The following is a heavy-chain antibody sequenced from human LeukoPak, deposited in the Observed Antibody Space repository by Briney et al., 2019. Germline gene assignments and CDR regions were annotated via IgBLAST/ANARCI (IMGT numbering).Heavy chain of an antibody. V-gene: IGHV3-21*01. Sequence: GGSLRLSCAVSGFTFSSYSTNWVRQPPRKGLEWVSSISSSSSYIYYADSVKGRLTTSRDNAKKSLCLQMYSALAARTSVAFCARDRNYYSSTGCYPYYYYYMDVWRKWTTVTVYS. CDR3: ARDRNYYSSTGCYPYYYYYMDV. CDR1: GFTFSSYS. CDR2: ISSSSSYI. J-gene: IGHJ6*03. D-gene: IGHD2-2*01.